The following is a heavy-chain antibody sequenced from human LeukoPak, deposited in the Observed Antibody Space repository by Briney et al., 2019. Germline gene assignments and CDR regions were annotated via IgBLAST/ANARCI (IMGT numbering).Heavy chain of an antibody. J-gene: IGHJ5*02. D-gene: IGHD3-9*01. CDR3: AREADILTGYYIGHGWFDP. V-gene: IGHV1-46*01. CDR1: GYTFTCYY. Sequence: GASVKVSCKASGYTFTCYYMHWVRQAPGQGLEWMGIINPSGGSTSYAQKFQGRVTMTRDTSTSTVYMELSSLRSEDTAVYYCAREADILTGYYIGHGWFDPWGQGTLVTVSS. CDR2: INPSGGST.